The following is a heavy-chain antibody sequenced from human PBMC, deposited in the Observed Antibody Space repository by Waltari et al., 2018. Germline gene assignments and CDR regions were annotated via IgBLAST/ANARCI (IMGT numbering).Heavy chain of an antibody. J-gene: IGHJ4*02. V-gene: IGHV4-34*01. CDR2: INHSGST. Sequence: QVQLQQWGAGLLKPSETLSLTCAVYGGSFSGYYWSWIRQPPGKGLEWIGEINHSGSTNYNPSLKSRVTISVDTSKNQFSLKLSSVTAADTAVYYCARGLGDYSNYWGQGTLVTVSS. D-gene: IGHD4-4*01. CDR1: GGSFSGYY. CDR3: ARGLGDYSNY.